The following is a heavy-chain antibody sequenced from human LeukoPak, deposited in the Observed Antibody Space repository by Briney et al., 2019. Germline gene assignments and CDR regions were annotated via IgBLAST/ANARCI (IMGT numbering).Heavy chain of an antibody. D-gene: IGHD3-22*01. CDR1: GGSISSGSYY. CDR3: ASDFTYDYDTSGNDAFHI. CDR2: IHTSGST. V-gene: IGHV4-61*02. Sequence: SETLSLTCTVPGGSISSGSYYWSWIRQPAGKGLEWIGRIHTSGSTNYSPSLKTRVTISIDTFKNQFSLKLSSVTAAETAVYYCASDFTYDYDTSGNDAFHIWGQGTMVTVSS. J-gene: IGHJ3*02.